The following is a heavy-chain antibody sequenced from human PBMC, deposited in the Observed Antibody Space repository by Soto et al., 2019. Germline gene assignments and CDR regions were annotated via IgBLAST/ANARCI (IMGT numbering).Heavy chain of an antibody. V-gene: IGHV3-9*01. CDR1: GFTFDDYA. CDR3: AKGVYYGSGSYWYFDL. D-gene: IGHD3-10*01. J-gene: IGHJ2*01. Sequence: EVQLVESGGGLVQPGRSLRLSCAASGFTFDDYAMHWVRQAPGKGLEWVSGISWNSGSIGYADSVKGRFTISRDNAKNSLYLQMNGLRAEDTALYYCAKGVYYGSGSYWYFDLWGRGTLVTVSS. CDR2: ISWNSGSI.